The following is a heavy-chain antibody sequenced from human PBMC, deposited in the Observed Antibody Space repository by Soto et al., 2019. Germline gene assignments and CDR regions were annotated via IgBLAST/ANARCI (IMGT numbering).Heavy chain of an antibody. J-gene: IGHJ5*02. V-gene: IGHV1-3*01. CDR3: ARMFYYGSRNPNWFEP. CDR2: INAGNGNT. CDR1: GYTFTSYA. Sequence: ASVKVSCKASGYTFTSYAMHWVRQAPGQRLEWMGWINAGNGNTKYSQKFQGRVTITRDTSIRTAYMELSSLTSEDTAVYYCARMFYYGSRNPNWFEPWGQGSLVTVSS. D-gene: IGHD3-10*01.